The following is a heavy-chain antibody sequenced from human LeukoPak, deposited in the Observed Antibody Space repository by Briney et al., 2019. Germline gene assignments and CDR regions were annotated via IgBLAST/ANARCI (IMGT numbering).Heavy chain of an antibody. D-gene: IGHD2-15*01. Sequence: GGSLRLSCAASGFTFSSYWMSWVRQAPGKGLEWVANIKQGGSEKYCVEYVKGRFTISRDNAKSSLYLQMNSLRAEDTAVYYCAREGYCSGGSCKGVYAFDIWGQGTMVTVSS. CDR2: IKQGGSEK. V-gene: IGHV3-7*01. CDR1: GFTFSSYW. J-gene: IGHJ3*02. CDR3: AREGYCSGGSCKGVYAFDI.